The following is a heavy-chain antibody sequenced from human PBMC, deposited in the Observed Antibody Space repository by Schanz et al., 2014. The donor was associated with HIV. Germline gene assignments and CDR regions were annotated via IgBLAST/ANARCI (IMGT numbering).Heavy chain of an antibody. J-gene: IGHJ6*01. Sequence: EVQLLESGGGLVQPGGSLRLSCAASGFSLSGYGMNWVRQAPGKGLEWVSSISSSDTLLYYADSVKGRFTISRDNANNSLSLQMKSLRVDDTAVYFCARGSWYSSGWYDDQYYYDVDAWGQGTTVIVSS. CDR1: GFSLSGYG. D-gene: IGHD6-19*01. CDR2: ISSSDTLL. V-gene: IGHV3-21*01. CDR3: ARGSWYSSGWYDDQYYYDVDA.